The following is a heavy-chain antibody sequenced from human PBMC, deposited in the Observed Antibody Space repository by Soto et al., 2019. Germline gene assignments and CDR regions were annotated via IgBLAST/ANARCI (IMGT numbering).Heavy chain of an antibody. CDR2: IKQDESEK. Sequence: PGGSLRLSCAASGFSFSTYWMSWVRQAPGKGLERVANIKQDESEKYYVDSVKGRFIISRDNAKKSLYPQINSLRVEDTAVYYCARDLGIGAAGRGYSFYYGMDIWGQGTTVTVSS. J-gene: IGHJ6*02. D-gene: IGHD6-13*01. CDR1: GFSFSTYW. CDR3: ARDLGIGAAGRGYSFYYGMDI. V-gene: IGHV3-7*03.